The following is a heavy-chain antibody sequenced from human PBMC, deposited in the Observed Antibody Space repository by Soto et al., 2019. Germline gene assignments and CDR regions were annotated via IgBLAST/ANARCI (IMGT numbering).Heavy chain of an antibody. CDR2: IVVGNGDT. V-gene: IGHV1-58*01. CDR1: GLTIDSSA. CDR3: AADRGYL. Sequence: ASAKLSCKACGLTIDSSAGQWVRQARGQGLEWMGWIVVGNGDTKYAQKFQQRVTFTRDISTSTAYMEVSSLRSEDTAVYYCAADRGYLWGQGTLVTVSS. J-gene: IGHJ5*02. D-gene: IGHD3-10*01.